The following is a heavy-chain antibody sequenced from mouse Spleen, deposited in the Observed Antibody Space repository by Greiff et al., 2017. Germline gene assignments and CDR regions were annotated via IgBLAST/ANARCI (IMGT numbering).Heavy chain of an antibody. CDR1: GFTFSSYA. J-gene: IGHJ4*01. V-gene: IGHV5-6-5*01. CDR3: ARHYYGSSYFDY. D-gene: IGHD1-1*01. Sequence: EVKVVESGGGLVKPGGSLKLSCAASGFTFSSYAMSWVRQTPEKRLEWVASISSGGSTYYPDSVKGRFTISRDNARNILYLQMSSLRSEDTAMYYCARHYYGSSYFDYWGQGTSVTVSS. CDR2: ISSGGST.